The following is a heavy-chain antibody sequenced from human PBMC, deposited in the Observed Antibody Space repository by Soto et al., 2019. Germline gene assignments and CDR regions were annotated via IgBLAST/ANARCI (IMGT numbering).Heavy chain of an antibody. CDR2: INPNSGGT. Sequence: APGQGLEWMGWINPNSGGTNYAQKFQGWVTMTRDTSISTAYMELSRLRSDDTAVYYCARDNSRSSVFDYWDQGTLVTVSS. J-gene: IGHJ4*02. D-gene: IGHD2-21*01. CDR3: ARDNSRSSVFDY. V-gene: IGHV1-2*04.